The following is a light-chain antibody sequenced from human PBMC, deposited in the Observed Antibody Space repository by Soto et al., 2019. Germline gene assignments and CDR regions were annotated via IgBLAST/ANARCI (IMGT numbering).Light chain of an antibody. J-gene: IGLJ2*01. CDR2: NNN. CDR1: NSNIGTNT. Sequence: QSVLTQPPSTSGAPGQMVTISCSGDNSNIGTNTVNWYRQVPGAAPQLLIYNNNQRPSGISGRFSGSKSGTSASLAISGLQSDDEANYYCAAWDDSLRGRLFGGGTKVTVL. V-gene: IGLV1-44*01. CDR3: AAWDDSLRGRL.